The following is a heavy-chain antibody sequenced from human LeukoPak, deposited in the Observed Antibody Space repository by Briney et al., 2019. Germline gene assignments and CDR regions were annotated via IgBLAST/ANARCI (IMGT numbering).Heavy chain of an antibody. V-gene: IGHV3-30*18. Sequence: GGSLRLSCAASGFTFSNCDMHWVRQAPGKGLEWVTVISYDGGNKYYGDSVKGRFTISRDNSKNTLYLKMNSLRAEDTAVYYVAKEGSNGGFDHRGQGTLVTVSS. CDR2: ISYDGGNK. D-gene: IGHD4-23*01. CDR1: GFTFSNCD. CDR3: AKEGSNGGFDH. J-gene: IGHJ4*02.